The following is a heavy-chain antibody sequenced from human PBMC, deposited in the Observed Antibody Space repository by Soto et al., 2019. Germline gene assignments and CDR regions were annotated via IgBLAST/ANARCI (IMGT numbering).Heavy chain of an antibody. CDR2: ISSSSSYI. Sequence: GGSLRLSCAASGFTFSSYSMNWVRQAPGKGLEWVSSISSSSSYIYYADSVKGRFTISRDNAKNSLYLQMNSLRAEDTAVYYCARDRGGGYVGREASYWGQGTLVTVSS. CDR1: GFTFSSYS. D-gene: IGHD5-12*01. CDR3: ARDRGGGYVGREASY. J-gene: IGHJ4*02. V-gene: IGHV3-21*01.